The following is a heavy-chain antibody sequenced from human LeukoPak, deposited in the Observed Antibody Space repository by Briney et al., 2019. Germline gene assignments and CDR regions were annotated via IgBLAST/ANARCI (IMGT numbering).Heavy chain of an antibody. Sequence: ASVTVSCKASGYTFTGYYMHWVRQAPGQGLEWMGWINPNSGGTNYAQKFQGRVTMTRDTSISTAYMELSRLRSDDTAVYYCARDTYIVVVPAGMLSTAFDPWGQGTLVTVSS. D-gene: IGHD2-2*01. V-gene: IGHV1-2*02. CDR1: GYTFTGYY. J-gene: IGHJ5*02. CDR3: ARDTYIVVVPAGMLSTAFDP. CDR2: INPNSGGT.